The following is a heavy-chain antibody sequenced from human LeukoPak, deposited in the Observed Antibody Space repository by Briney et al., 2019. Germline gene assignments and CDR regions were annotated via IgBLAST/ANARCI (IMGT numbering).Heavy chain of an antibody. Sequence: ASVKVSCKASGGTFSSYAISWVRQAPGQGLEWMGGIIPIFGTANYAQKFQGRVTITTDESTSTAYMELRSLRSDDTAVYYCAREVPYYDFWSGYYLADYWGQGTLVTVSS. D-gene: IGHD3-3*01. J-gene: IGHJ4*02. CDR3: AREVPYYDFWSGYYLADY. V-gene: IGHV1-69*05. CDR2: IIPIFGTA. CDR1: GGTFSSYA.